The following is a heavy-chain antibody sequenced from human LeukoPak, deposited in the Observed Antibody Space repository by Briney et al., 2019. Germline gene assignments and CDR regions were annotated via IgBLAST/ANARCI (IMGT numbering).Heavy chain of an antibody. V-gene: IGHV3-30-3*01. CDR2: ISYDGNNK. J-gene: IGHJ6*03. Sequence: GGSLRLSCATSGFIFSDYAMHWVRQAPGKGLEWVAVISYDGNNKYYADSVKGRFTISRDNSKNTLSLQMNSLRAEDTAVYYCARDGPFGSASRTYNNYYMDVWGKGTTVTVSS. D-gene: IGHD5-24*01. CDR3: ARDGPFGSASRTYNNYYMDV. CDR1: GFIFSDYA.